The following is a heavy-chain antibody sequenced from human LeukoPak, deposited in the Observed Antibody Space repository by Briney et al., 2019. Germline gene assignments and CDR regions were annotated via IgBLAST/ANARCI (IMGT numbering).Heavy chain of an antibody. CDR3: TTDLGAYGDYLRN. CDR1: GFTFSSYS. D-gene: IGHD4-17*01. J-gene: IGHJ1*01. Sequence: PGGPLRLSCAASGFTFSSYSMNWVRQAPGKGLEWIARIKDGGGTADYAAPVKGRFTISRDDSRNTVSLQMNSLNTEDIGVYYCTTDLGAYGDYLRNWGQGSLVTVSS. CDR2: IKDGGGTA. V-gene: IGHV3-15*01.